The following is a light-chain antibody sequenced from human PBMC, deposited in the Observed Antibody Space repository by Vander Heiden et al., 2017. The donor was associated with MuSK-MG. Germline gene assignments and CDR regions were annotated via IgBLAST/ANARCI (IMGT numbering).Light chain of an antibody. V-gene: IGKV3-11*01. J-gene: IGKJ4*01. CDR1: QSLGSY. Sequence: EIVLTQSPATLSLSPGERATLSCRASQSLGSYLVWFQQKPGQAPRLLIYDASNRATGIPPRFSGSGSGTDFTLTISGLEPEDFGVYYCQQRSSCPLTFGGGTKVEIK. CDR3: QQRSSCPLT. CDR2: DAS.